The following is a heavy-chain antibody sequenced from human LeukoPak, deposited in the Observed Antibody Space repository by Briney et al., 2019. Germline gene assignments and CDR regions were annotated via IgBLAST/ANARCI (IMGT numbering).Heavy chain of an antibody. V-gene: IGHV3-11*03. D-gene: IGHD1-26*01. J-gene: IGHJ4*02. Sequence: GGSLRLSCAASGFTFSDYYMSWIRQAPGKGLEWVSSISSSSSYIYYADSVKGRFTISRDNAKNSLYLQMNGLTAEDTAVYYCTDVGVGGDYWGQGTLVTVSS. CDR2: ISSSSSYI. CDR1: GFTFSDYY. CDR3: TDVGVGGDY.